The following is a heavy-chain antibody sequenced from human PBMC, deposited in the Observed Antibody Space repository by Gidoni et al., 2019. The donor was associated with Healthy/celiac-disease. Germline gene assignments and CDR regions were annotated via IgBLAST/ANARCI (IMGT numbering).Heavy chain of an antibody. D-gene: IGHD2-21*02. CDR2: ISGSGGST. V-gene: IGHV3-23*01. CDR3: AKVRGPHIVVVTAIQGHLDY. CDR1: GFTFSSYA. J-gene: IGHJ4*02. Sequence: EVQLLESGGGLVQPGGSLRLSCAASGFTFSSYAMSWVRQAPGKGLEWVSAISGSGGSTYYADSVKGRFTISRDNSKNTLYLQMNSLRAEDTAVYYCAKVRGPHIVVVTAIQGHLDYWGQGTLVTVSS.